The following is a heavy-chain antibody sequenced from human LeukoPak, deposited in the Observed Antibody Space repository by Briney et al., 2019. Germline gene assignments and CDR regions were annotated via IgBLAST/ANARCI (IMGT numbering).Heavy chain of an antibody. J-gene: IGHJ6*04. V-gene: IGHV4-4*02. CDR1: GGSISSSNW. CDR3: ARELIVVVPAAINPLPWFLMDV. D-gene: IGHD2-2*01. CDR2: IYHSGST. Sequence: SETLSLTCAVSGGSISSSNWWSWVRQPPGKGLEWIGEIYHSGSTNYNPSLKSRVTISVDKSKNQFSLKLSSVTAADTAVYYCARELIVVVPAAINPLPWFLMDVWGKGTTVTVSS.